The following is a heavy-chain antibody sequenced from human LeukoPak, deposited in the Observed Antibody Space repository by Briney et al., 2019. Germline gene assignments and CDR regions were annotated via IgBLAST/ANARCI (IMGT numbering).Heavy chain of an antibody. CDR2: IYYSGST. D-gene: IGHD3-22*01. CDR1: GGSISSYY. J-gene: IGHJ4*02. Sequence: PSETLSLTCTVSGGSISSYYWSWIRQPPGKGLEWIGYIYYSGSTNYNPSLKSRVTMSVDTSKNQFSLKLSSVTAADTAVYYCARVRSYYYDSSGSFDYWGQGTLVTVSS. CDR3: ARVRSYYYDSSGSFDY. V-gene: IGHV4-59*12.